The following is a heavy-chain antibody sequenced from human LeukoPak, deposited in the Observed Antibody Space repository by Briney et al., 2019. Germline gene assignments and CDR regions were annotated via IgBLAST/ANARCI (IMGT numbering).Heavy chain of an antibody. CDR1: GGSISSGDYY. V-gene: IGHV4-30-4*01. D-gene: IGHD3-9*01. CDR3: ARATYFDWLSIDY. CDR2: IYYSGST. J-gene: IGHJ4*02. Sequence: SQTLSLTCTVAGGSISSGDYYWSWIRQPPGKGLEWIGYIYYSGSTYYNPSLKSRVTISVDTSKNQFSLKLSSVTAADTAVYYCARATYFDWLSIDYWGQGTLVTVSS.